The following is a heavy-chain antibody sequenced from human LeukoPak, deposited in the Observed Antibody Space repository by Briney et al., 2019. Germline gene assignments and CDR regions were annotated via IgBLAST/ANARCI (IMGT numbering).Heavy chain of an antibody. V-gene: IGHV3-33*06. CDR2: IWYDGSNK. J-gene: IGHJ4*02. Sequence: GGSLRLSCAAPGFTFSSHGMHWVRQAPGRGLEWVAVIWYDGSNKYYADSVKGRFTISRDNSKNTLYLQMNSLRAEDTAVYYCAKDWRSGYYFDYWGQGTLVTVSS. CDR1: GFTFSSHG. CDR3: AKDWRSGYYFDY. D-gene: IGHD2-15*01.